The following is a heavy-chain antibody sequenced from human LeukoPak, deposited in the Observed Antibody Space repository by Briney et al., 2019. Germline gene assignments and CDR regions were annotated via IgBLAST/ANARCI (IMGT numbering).Heavy chain of an antibody. J-gene: IGHJ6*02. CDR1: GFTFSSYS. D-gene: IGHD3-10*01. CDR3: ARVAPWFGELFATYYYYYGMDV. Sequence: GGSLRLSCAASGFTFSSYSMNWVRQAPGKGLEWVSSISSSSSYIYYADSVKGRFTISRDNAKNSLYLQMNSLRAEDTAVNYCARVAPWFGELFATYYYYYGMDVWGQGTTVTVSS. CDR2: ISSSSSYI. V-gene: IGHV3-21*01.